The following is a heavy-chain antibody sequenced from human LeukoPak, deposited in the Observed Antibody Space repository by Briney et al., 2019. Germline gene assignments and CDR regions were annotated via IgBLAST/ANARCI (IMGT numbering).Heavy chain of an antibody. CDR1: GFTFSDYY. CDR3: AREVTPYY. J-gene: IGHJ4*02. V-gene: IGHV3-7*01. D-gene: IGHD4-23*01. Sequence: GGSLRLSCVASGFTFSDYYMSWVRQPPGKGLEWVANIKQDGSEKYYVDSVKGRFTISRDNAKNSLFLQMNSLRAEDTAVYYCAREVTPYYWGQGTLVSVSS. CDR2: IKQDGSEK.